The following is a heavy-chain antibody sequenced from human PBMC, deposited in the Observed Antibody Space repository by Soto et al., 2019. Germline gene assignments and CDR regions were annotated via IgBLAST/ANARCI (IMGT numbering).Heavy chain of an antibody. Sequence: EVQLLESGRGLVQPGGSLRLSCAASGFTFSSYAMSWVRQAPGKGLEWVSAISGSGGTTYYADSVKGRFTFSRDNSKNTLYLQTNSLTAEDTAVYYCAKTANGWFSAFDIWGQGTMVTVSS. CDR1: GFTFSSYA. J-gene: IGHJ3*02. CDR2: ISGSGGTT. D-gene: IGHD6-19*01. CDR3: AKTANGWFSAFDI. V-gene: IGHV3-23*01.